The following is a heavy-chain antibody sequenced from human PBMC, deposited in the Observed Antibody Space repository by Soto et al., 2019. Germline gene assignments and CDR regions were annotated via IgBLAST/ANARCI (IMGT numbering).Heavy chain of an antibody. CDR1: GFTFSSYA. V-gene: IGHV3-23*01. CDR2: ISGSGGST. D-gene: IGHD3-22*01. CDR3: AKDENYDSSGYPYYFDY. Sequence: GGSLRLSCAASGFTFSSYAMSWVRQAPGKGLEWVSAISGSGGSTYYADSVKGRFTISRDDSKNTLYLQMNSLRAEDTAVYYCAKDENYDSSGYPYYFDYWGQGTLVTVSS. J-gene: IGHJ4*02.